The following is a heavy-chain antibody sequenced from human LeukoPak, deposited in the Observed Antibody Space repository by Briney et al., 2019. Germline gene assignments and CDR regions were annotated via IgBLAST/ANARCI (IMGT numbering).Heavy chain of an antibody. J-gene: IGHJ4*02. D-gene: IGHD3-10*01. V-gene: IGHV3-30-3*01. Sequence: GGSLRLSCAASGFTFSSYAIHWVRQAPGKGLEWVAVISYVGSNKYYADSVKGRFTISRDNSKNTLYLQMNSLRAEDTAVYYCARVPSGSGSYYTPPFDYWGQGTLVTVSS. CDR1: GFTFSSYA. CDR2: ISYVGSNK. CDR3: ARVPSGSGSYYTPPFDY.